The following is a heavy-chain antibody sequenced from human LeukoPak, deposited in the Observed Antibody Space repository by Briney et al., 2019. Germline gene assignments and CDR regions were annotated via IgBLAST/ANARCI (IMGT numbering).Heavy chain of an antibody. CDR2: IYSDNT. CDR1: GFTFSSYA. CDR3: ARVLRYFDWLSLTYYYYMDV. D-gene: IGHD3-9*01. J-gene: IGHJ6*03. V-gene: IGHV3-23*03. Sequence: GGSLRLSCAASGFTFSSYAMSWVRQAPGKGLEWVSFIYSDNTHYSDSVKGRFTISRDNSKNTLYLQMNSLRAEDTAVYYCARVLRYFDWLSLTYYYYMDVWGKGTTVTISS.